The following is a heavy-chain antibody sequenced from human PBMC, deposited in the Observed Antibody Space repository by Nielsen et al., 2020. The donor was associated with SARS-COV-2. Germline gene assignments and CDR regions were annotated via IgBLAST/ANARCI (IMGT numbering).Heavy chain of an antibody. CDR1: GYSFSSYW. CDR2: IYPGDSET. J-gene: IGHJ5*02. V-gene: IGHV5-51*01. CDR3: ARHPLGYCSGGSCRSWFDP. Sequence: GESLKISCKGSGYSFSSYWIGWVRQMPGKGLEWMGIIYPGDSETRYSPSFQGQVTISADKSISTAYLQWSSLKASDTAMYYCARHPLGYCSGGSCRSWFDPWGQGTLVTVSS. D-gene: IGHD2-15*01.